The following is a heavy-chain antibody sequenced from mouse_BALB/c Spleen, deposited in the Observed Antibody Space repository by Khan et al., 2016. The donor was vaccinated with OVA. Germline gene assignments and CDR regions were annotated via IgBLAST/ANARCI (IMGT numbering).Heavy chain of an antibody. D-gene: IGHD1-1*01. CDR1: GYSITSDYA. V-gene: IGHV3-2*02. CDR3: ARSVTITTVVSTDFDY. CDR2: ISYSGRT. Sequence: EVQLQESGPGLVKPSQSLSLTCTVTGYSITSDYAWNWIRQFPGNKLEWMGYISYSGRTSYNPSLKSRISITRDTSKNQFLLQLNSVTTEDTATXSCARSVTITTVVSTDFDYWGQGTTLTVSS. J-gene: IGHJ2*01.